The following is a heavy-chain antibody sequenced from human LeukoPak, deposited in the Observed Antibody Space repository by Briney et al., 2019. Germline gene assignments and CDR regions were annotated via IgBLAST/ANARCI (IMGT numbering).Heavy chain of an antibody. CDR2: IYYSGST. V-gene: IGHV4-59*01. J-gene: IGHJ3*02. Sequence: SETLSLTCTVSGGSISSYYWSWIRQPPGKGLEWIGYIYYSGSTNYNPSLKSRVTISVDTSKNQFSLKLSSVTAADTAVYYCASTTVVTPGGAFDIWGQGTMVTVSS. CDR1: GGSISSYY. D-gene: IGHD4-23*01. CDR3: ASTTVVTPGGAFDI.